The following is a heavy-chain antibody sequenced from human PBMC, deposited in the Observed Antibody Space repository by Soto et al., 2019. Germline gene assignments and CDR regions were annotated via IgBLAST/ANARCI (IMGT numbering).Heavy chain of an antibody. CDR3: ARDGYSTSSDWPWFDP. CDR1: GFTFSVYT. J-gene: IGHJ5*02. D-gene: IGHD6-6*01. V-gene: IGHV3-48*02. CDR2: ITSSGTTI. Sequence: EAQLVESGGGLVQPGGSLRLSCAASGFTFSVYTMHWVRQSPGKGLEWIASITSSGTTISYADSVKGRPTISRDNAKSSLFLQMDTLRDEDTAVYYCARDGYSTSSDWPWFDPWGQGTLVTVSA.